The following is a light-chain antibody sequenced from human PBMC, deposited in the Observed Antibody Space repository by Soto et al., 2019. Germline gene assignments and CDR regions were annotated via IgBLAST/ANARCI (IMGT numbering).Light chain of an antibody. J-gene: IGKJ4*01. CDR3: QQYNNCPLT. CDR1: QSVSNN. Sequence: EIVLTHFEGAPSLPPGESASLSCRLSQSVSNNYLAWYQQKPGEAARLLIYGGSNRATGSPDRCSGSGAWTEFTLTVISLQSEDFAVYCCQQYNNCPLTFGRGTKVDIK. CDR2: GGS. V-gene: IGKV3D-15*01.